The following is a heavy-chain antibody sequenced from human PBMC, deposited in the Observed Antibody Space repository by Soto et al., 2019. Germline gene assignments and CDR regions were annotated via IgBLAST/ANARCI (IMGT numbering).Heavy chain of an antibody. J-gene: IGHJ5*02. V-gene: IGHV1-3*01. CDR2: INAGNGNP. CDR3: ARDGSAFDP. CDR1: GHTFTRYG. Sequence: QVQLVQSGAEVKKPGASVKVSCKASGHTFTRYGMHWLRQAPGQRLEWMGWINAGNGNPKYSQKFQGRVTITRDTSATTGTMELSSLRFEDTAVYYCARDGSAFDPWGQGTLVTVSS.